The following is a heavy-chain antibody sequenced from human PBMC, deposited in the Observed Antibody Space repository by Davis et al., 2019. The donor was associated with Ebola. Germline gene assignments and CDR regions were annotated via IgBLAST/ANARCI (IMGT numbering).Heavy chain of an antibody. CDR1: RGTFSSYA. CDR2: ISAYNGNT. CDR3: ARDNGGSSPHYYYYYYGMDV. V-gene: IGHV1-18*01. J-gene: IGHJ6*02. Sequence: AASVKVSCKASRGTFSSYAISWVRQAPGQGLEWMGWISAYNGNTNYAQKLQGRVTMTTDTSTSTAYMELRSLRSDDTAVYYCARDNGGSSPHYYYYYYGMDVWGQGTTVTVSS. D-gene: IGHD6-6*01.